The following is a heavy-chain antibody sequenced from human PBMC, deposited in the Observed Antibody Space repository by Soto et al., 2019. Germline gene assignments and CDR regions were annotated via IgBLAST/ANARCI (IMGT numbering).Heavy chain of an antibody. J-gene: IGHJ6*04. V-gene: IGHV1-69*01. Sequence: QVQLVQSGAEVKKPGSSVKVSCKASGGTFSSYAISWVRQAPGQGLEWMGGIIPVFGTANYAQKFQGRVTITADESTRTASMELRSLRSEDTAVYYCAREYPIVVVPAEAYYYYGMDVWGKGTTVAVSS. CDR2: IIPVFGTA. D-gene: IGHD2-2*01. CDR3: AREYPIVVVPAEAYYYYGMDV. CDR1: GGTFSSYA.